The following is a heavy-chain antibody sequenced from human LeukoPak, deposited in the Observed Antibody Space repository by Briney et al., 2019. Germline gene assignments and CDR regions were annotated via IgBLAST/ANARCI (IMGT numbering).Heavy chain of an antibody. CDR3: ARGFPSSSRWFDP. J-gene: IGHJ5*02. CDR1: GGSFSGYH. V-gene: IGHV4-34*01. Sequence: SETLSLTCGVHGGSFSGYHSSWIRLRPGKGLEWIGDINHSGSTHYNPSLKSRVTILVDTSNNQFSLKLHSVTAADTAVYYCARGFPSSSRWFDPWGQGTLVTVSS. CDR2: INHSGST. D-gene: IGHD6-6*01.